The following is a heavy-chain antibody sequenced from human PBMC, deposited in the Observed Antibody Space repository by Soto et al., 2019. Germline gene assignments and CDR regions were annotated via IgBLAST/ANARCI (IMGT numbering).Heavy chain of an antibody. D-gene: IGHD6-13*01. Sequence: EVQLVESGGGLVQPGGSLKLSCAASGFTFSGSAMHWVRQASGKGLEWVGRIRSKANSYATAYAASVKGRFTISRDDSKNTAYLQMNSLKTEDTAVYYCTPYSSSWASDYWGQGPLVTVSS. CDR1: GFTFSGSA. V-gene: IGHV3-73*01. CDR2: IRSKANSYAT. CDR3: TPYSSSWASDY. J-gene: IGHJ4*02.